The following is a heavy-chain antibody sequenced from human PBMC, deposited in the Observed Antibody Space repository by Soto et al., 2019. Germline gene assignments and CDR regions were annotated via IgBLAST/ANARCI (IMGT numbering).Heavy chain of an antibody. CDR1: GWRVTNYC. Sequence: GASLKISCKGSGWRVTNYCSGWVRQMPGKGLEWMGIIYHGDSDTKYSPSFQGQVTISADKSISTAYLQLSSLKASDTAMYYCARPSRGAHGMDVGGQGTTVTVSS. CDR3: ARPSRGAHGMDV. J-gene: IGHJ6*02. CDR2: IYHGDSDT. V-gene: IGHV5-51*01.